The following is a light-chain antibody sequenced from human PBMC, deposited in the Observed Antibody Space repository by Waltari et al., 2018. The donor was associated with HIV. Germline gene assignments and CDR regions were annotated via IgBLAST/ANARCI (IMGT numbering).Light chain of an antibody. CDR1: SSDVGAYNY. CDR2: NVS. J-gene: IGLJ2*01. Sequence: QSALTQPRSVSESPGQSVTISCTGTSSDVGAYNYVSWYQQHPGRAPKFIIYNVSERPSGVPDRFSGSKSGNTASLTISGLQAEDEADYYCSSYAGTSNLVLFGAGTKLTVL. CDR3: SSYAGTSNLVL. V-gene: IGLV2-11*01.